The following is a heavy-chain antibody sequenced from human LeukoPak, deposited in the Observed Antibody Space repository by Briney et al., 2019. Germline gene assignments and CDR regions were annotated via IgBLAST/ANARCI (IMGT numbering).Heavy chain of an antibody. V-gene: IGHV4-59*01. CDR2: IYYSGST. CDR3: ARGGVAGTSYYYYYMDV. CDR1: GGSISSYY. D-gene: IGHD6-19*01. Sequence: PSETLSLTCTVSGGSISSYYWSWIRQPPGKGLEWIGYIYYSGSTNYNPSLKSRVTISVDTSKNQSSLKLSSVTAADTAVYYCARGGVAGTSYYYYYMDVWGKGTTVTVSS. J-gene: IGHJ6*03.